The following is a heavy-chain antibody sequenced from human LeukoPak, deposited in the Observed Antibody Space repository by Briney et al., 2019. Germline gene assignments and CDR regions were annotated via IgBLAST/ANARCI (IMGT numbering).Heavy chain of an antibody. CDR3: ATSPTIDSPCY. Sequence: ASVKVSCKTSGGTFSTFAISWVRQAPGQGPEWMGGINPILRTANYAQKFQGRVTITADESTSTAYMELSSLRSEDTAMYFCATSPTIDSPCYWGRGSPVTVCS. D-gene: IGHD3-9*01. CDR2: INPILRTA. J-gene: IGHJ4*02. CDR1: GGTFSTFA. V-gene: IGHV1-69*13.